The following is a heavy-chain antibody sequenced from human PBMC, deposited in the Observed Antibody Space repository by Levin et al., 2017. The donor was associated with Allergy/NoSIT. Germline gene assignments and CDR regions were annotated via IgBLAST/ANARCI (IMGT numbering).Heavy chain of an antibody. D-gene: IGHD3-10*01. CDR1: GGSISSYY. J-gene: IGHJ4*02. CDR2: IYYSGST. Sequence: ESLKISCTVSGGSISSYYWSWIRQPPGKGLEWIGYIYYSGSTNYSPSLKSRVTISIDTSKNQFSLKLSSMTAADTAVYYCASVSLTYYYGSGSLDYWGQGILVTVSS. V-gene: IGHV4-59*08. CDR3: ASVSLTYYYGSGSLDY.